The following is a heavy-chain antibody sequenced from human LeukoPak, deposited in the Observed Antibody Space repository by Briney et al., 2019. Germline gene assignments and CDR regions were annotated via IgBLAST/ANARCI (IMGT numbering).Heavy chain of an antibody. CDR2: ISSSSSYI. Sequence: GGSLRLSCAASGFTFSSYSMNWVRQAPGKGLEWVSSISSSSSYIYYADSVKDRFTISRDNSKNTLYLQMNSLRAEDTAIYYCAKGRPGIRYYGMDVWGQGTTVTVSS. J-gene: IGHJ6*02. CDR3: AKGRPGIRYYGMDV. V-gene: IGHV3-21*04. D-gene: IGHD3-10*01. CDR1: GFTFSSYS.